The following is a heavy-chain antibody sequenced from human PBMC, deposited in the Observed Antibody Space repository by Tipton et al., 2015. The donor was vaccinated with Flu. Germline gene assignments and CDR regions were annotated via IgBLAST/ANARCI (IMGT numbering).Heavy chain of an antibody. Sequence: LRLSCAVYGGSFSGYYWSWIRQPPGKGLEWIGEINHSGGTNYNPSLKSRVTISVDTSKNQFSLKLSSVTAADTAVYYCARRFWSVVVPAAIPLDYWGQGTLVTVSS. V-gene: IGHV4-34*01. CDR2: INHSGGT. CDR3: ARRFWSVVVPAAIPLDY. CDR1: GGSFSGYY. J-gene: IGHJ4*02. D-gene: IGHD2-2*02.